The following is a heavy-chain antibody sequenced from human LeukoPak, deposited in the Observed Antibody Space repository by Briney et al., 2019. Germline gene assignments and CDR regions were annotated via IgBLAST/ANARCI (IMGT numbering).Heavy chain of an antibody. CDR3: ATWSEDTAMVDFDY. D-gene: IGHD5-18*01. CDR2: INPNSGGT. J-gene: IGHJ4*02. CDR1: GYTFTGYY. V-gene: IGHV1-2*06. Sequence: ASVKVSCKASGYTFTGYYMHWVRQAPGQGLEWMGRINPNSGGTNYAQKFQGRVTMTRDTSISTAYMELSRRRSDDTAVYYCATWSEDTAMVDFDYWGQGTLVTVSS.